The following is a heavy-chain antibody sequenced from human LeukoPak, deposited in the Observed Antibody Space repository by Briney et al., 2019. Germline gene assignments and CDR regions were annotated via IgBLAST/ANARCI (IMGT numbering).Heavy chain of an antibody. CDR2: IYYSGST. J-gene: IGHJ5*02. D-gene: IGHD3-22*01. V-gene: IGHV4-59*11. CDR3: ARIPYYDSSGSLGT. CDR1: GGSISSHY. Sequence: SETLSLTCTASGGSISSHYWSWIRQPPGKGLEWIGYIYYSGSTNYNPSLKSRVTISVDTSKNQFSLKLSSVTAADTAVYYCARIPYYDSSGSLGTWGQGTLVTVSS.